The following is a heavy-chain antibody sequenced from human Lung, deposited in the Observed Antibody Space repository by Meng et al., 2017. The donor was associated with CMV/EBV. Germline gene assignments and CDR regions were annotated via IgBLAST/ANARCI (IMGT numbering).Heavy chain of an antibody. Sequence: SCAASGFTFDDDGRSGVRQVPGKGLEWGSGIIWNGASASYDDSVKGRFTISRDNAKNSLYLQMNSLRAEDTALYYCARDRGSSEYYLESWGQGTXVTVSS. CDR3: ARDRGSSEYYLES. V-gene: IGHV3-20*04. CDR2: IIWNGASA. J-gene: IGHJ4*02. D-gene: IGHD1-26*01. CDR1: GFTFDDDG.